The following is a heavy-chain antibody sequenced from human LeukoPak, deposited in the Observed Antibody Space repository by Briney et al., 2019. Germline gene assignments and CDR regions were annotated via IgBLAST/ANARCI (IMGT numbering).Heavy chain of an antibody. CDR3: ARDRAFPNDVFDI. D-gene: IGHD2/OR15-2a*01. CDR2: IHGTDGRT. J-gene: IGHJ3*02. Sequence: PGGSLRLSCAASGFTFSNYAMSWVRQAPGEGLEWVSAIHGTDGRTWYPDSVKGRCTISRDNSRNTLYLQLNSLRAEDTAVYYCARDRAFPNDVFDIWGQGTMVSVSS. CDR1: GFTFSNYA. V-gene: IGHV3-23*01.